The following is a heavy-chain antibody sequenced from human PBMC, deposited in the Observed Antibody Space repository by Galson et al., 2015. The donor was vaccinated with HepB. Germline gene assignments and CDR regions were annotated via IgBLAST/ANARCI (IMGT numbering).Heavy chain of an antibody. J-gene: IGHJ4*02. CDR3: ARDSKAAAGTFDY. Sequence: SLRLSCAASGFTFSSYAMHWVRQAPGKGLEWVAVISYDGSNKYYADSVKGRFTISRDNSKNALYLQMNSLRAEDTAVYYCARDSKAAAGTFDYWGQGTLVTVSS. V-gene: IGHV3-30*04. D-gene: IGHD6-13*01. CDR1: GFTFSSYA. CDR2: ISYDGSNK.